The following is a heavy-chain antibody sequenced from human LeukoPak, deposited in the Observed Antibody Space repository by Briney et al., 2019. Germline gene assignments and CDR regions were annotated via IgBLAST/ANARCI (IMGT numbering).Heavy chain of an antibody. D-gene: IGHD3-22*01. Sequence: GGSLRLSCAASGFTFSSYGMHWVRQAPGKGLEWVAVISYDGSRKYYADSVKGRFTISRDNSKNTLYLQMNSLRAEDTAVYYCAKPYYYDRSGSGVNHFDYWGQGTLVTVSS. CDR3: AKPYYYDRSGSGVNHFDY. J-gene: IGHJ4*02. CDR2: ISYDGSRK. CDR1: GFTFSSYG. V-gene: IGHV3-30*18.